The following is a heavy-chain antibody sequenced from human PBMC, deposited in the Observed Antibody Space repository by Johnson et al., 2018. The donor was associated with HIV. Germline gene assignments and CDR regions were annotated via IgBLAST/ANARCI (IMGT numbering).Heavy chain of an antibody. J-gene: IGHJ3*02. CDR2: IYSGGST. CDR1: GFTFSDYY. Sequence: VQLVESGGGLVKPGGSLRLSCAASGFTFSDYYMSWVRQAPGKGLEWVSVIYSGGSTYYADSVKGRFTISRDNSKNTVYLQMNSLKAEDTAVYYCARAYTYGAFDIWGQGTMVTVSS. V-gene: IGHV3-66*01. CDR3: ARAYTYGAFDI. D-gene: IGHD5-18*01.